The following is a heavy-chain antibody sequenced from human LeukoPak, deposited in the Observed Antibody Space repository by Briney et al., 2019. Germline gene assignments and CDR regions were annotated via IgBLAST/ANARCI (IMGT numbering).Heavy chain of an antibody. D-gene: IGHD2-21*01. V-gene: IGHV1-2*02. J-gene: IGHJ4*02. CDR2: INPNSGGT. CDR3: ATYCGGDCYGVDY. CDR1: GYTFTGYY. Sequence: SVKVSRKASGYTFTGYYMHWVRQAPGQGLEWMGWINPNSGGTNYAQKFQGRVTMTRDTSISTAYMELSRLRSDDTAVYYCATYCGGDCYGVDYWGQGTLVTVSS.